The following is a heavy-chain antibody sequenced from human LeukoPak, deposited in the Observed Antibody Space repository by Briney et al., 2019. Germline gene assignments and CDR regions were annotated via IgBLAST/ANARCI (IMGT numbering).Heavy chain of an antibody. CDR1: GGSISSGSYY. D-gene: IGHD5-18*01. Sequence: PSQTLSLTCTVSGGSISSGSYYWSWIRQPAGKGLEWIGRIYTSGSTNYNPSLKSRVTISVDTSKNQFSLKLTSVTAADTAVYYCARTTEGGYTYGYFYYYYMDVWGKGTTVTIS. V-gene: IGHV4-61*02. CDR2: IYTSGST. CDR3: ARTTEGGYTYGYFYYYYMDV. J-gene: IGHJ6*03.